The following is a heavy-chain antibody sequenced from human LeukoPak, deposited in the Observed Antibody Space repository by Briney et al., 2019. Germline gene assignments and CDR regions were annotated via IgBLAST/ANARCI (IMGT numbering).Heavy chain of an antibody. Sequence: SQTLSLTCTVSGGSISSGSYYWSWIRQPAGKGLEWIGRIYTSGSTNYNPSLKSRVTISVDTSKNQFSLKLSSVTAADTAVYYCARASYCSGGSCYSTPFDYWGQGTLVTVSS. J-gene: IGHJ4*02. CDR2: IYTSGST. V-gene: IGHV4-61*02. D-gene: IGHD2-15*01. CDR1: GGSISSGSYY. CDR3: ARASYCSGGSCYSTPFDY.